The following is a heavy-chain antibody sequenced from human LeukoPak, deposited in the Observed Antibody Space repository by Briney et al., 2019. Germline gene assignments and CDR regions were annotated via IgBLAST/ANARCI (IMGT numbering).Heavy chain of an antibody. Sequence: SETLSLTCTVSGGSVSSGSYYWSWIRQPPGKGLEWIGYAYYSGSTNYNPSLKSRVIISVDTSKNQFSLKLSSVTAADTAVYYCARDGPWNSGSYFFDYWGQGTLVTVSS. D-gene: IGHD3-22*01. CDR3: ARDGPWNSGSYFFDY. V-gene: IGHV4-61*01. CDR2: AYYSGST. J-gene: IGHJ4*02. CDR1: GGSVSSGSYY.